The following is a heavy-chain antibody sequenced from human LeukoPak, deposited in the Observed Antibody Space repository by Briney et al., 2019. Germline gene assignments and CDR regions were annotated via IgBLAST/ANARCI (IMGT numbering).Heavy chain of an antibody. CDR2: IYYSGTT. V-gene: IGHV4-39*07. CDR3: ARDIPTGYHDY. Sequence: SETLSLTCTVSGGSISSSSNYWGWIRQPPGKGLEWIGSIYYSGTTYYNPSLTSRVTISIDTPKSQFSVKLTSVTPAYTAVYYCARDIPTGYHDYWGHGTLVTVSS. CDR1: GGSISSSSNY. J-gene: IGHJ4*01. D-gene: IGHD3-9*01.